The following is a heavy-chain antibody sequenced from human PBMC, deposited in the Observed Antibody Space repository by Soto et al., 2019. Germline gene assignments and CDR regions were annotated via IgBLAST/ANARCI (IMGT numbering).Heavy chain of an antibody. CDR3: AHSPIVGATTSLEDNWIDL. CDR1: GFSLSTSGVG. CDR2: IYWNDDK. V-gene: IGHV2-5*01. D-gene: IGHD1-26*01. Sequence: SGPTLVNPTQTLTLTCTFSGFSLSTSGVGVGWIRQPPGKALEWLALIYWNDDKRYSPSLKSRLTITKDTSKNQVVLTMTNMDPVDTATYYCAHSPIVGATTSLEDNWIDLPGQATLVTVSS. J-gene: IGHJ5*02.